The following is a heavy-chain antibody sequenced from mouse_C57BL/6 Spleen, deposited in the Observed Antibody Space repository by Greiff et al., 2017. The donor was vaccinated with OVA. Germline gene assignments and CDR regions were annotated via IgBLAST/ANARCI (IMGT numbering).Heavy chain of an antibody. J-gene: IGHJ3*01. CDR2: IYPGSGNT. V-gene: IGHV1-76*01. D-gene: IGHD3-3*01. CDR1: GYTFTDCY. CDR3: ASWGLGAWFAY. Sequence: VQLQPSGAELVRPGASVKLSCKASGYTFTDCYINWVKQRPGQGLEWIARIYPGSGNTYYNEKFKGKATLTAEKSSSTAYMQLSSLTSEDSAVYFCASWGLGAWFAYWGQGTLVTVSA.